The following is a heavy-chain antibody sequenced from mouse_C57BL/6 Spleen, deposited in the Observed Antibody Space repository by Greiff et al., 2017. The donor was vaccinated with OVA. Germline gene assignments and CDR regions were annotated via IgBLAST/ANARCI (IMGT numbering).Heavy chain of an antibody. Sequence: VQLQQPGAELVKPGASVKMSCKASGYTFTSYWITWVKQRPGQGLEWIGDIYPGSGSTNYNEKFKSKATLTVDTSSSTAYRQRSSQTSEDSAVYYCARYYSNPDYWGQGTTLTVSS. CDR2: IYPGSGST. D-gene: IGHD2-5*01. J-gene: IGHJ2*01. V-gene: IGHV1-55*01. CDR3: ARYYSNPDY. CDR1: GYTFTSYW.